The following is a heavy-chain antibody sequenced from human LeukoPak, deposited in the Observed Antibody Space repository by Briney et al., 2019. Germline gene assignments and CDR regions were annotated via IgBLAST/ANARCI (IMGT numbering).Heavy chain of an antibody. CDR3: ARRPFSLGALSGNFDY. D-gene: IGHD3-16*02. CDR1: GGSFSGYY. CDR2: INHSGST. Sequence: SETLSLTCAVYGGSFSGYYWSWIRQPPGKGLEWIGEINHSGSTNYNPSLKSRVTISVDTSKNQFSLKLSSVTAADTAVYYCARRPFSLGALSGNFDYWGQGTLVTVSS. J-gene: IGHJ4*02. V-gene: IGHV4-34*01.